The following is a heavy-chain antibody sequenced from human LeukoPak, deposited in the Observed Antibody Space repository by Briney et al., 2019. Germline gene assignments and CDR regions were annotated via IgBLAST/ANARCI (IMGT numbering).Heavy chain of an antibody. V-gene: IGHV3-43D*03. Sequence: PGGSLRLSCEASGFTFNDYGMHWVRQGPGKRLEWVSLINWDGGSTYYADSVKGRFTISRDNAKNTLYLQMNSLRAEDTAVYYCAGPIAVTYWGQGTLVTVSS. CDR1: GFTFNDYG. D-gene: IGHD6-19*01. CDR3: AGPIAVTY. J-gene: IGHJ4*02. CDR2: INWDGGST.